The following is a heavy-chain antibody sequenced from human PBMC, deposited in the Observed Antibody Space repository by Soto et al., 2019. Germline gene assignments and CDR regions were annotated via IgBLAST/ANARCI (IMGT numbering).Heavy chain of an antibody. CDR3: ARKFATEFFDS. J-gene: IGHJ4*02. Sequence: PVESLTTSCKGSGYTFSTYCIAWVLQMPGKGLEWMGIIYPGDSDTKYSPAFQGQVTISADKSINTAYLQWTSLEASDTAMYYCARKFATEFFDSWGQGTMVTVSS. CDR2: IYPGDSDT. CDR1: GYTFSTYC. D-gene: IGHD4-17*01. V-gene: IGHV5-51*01.